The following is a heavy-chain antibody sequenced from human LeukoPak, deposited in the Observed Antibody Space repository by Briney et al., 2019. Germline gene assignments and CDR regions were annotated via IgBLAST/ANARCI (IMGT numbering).Heavy chain of an antibody. CDR1: GYTFTSYD. Sequence: ASVKVSCKASGYTFTSYDINWVRQAPGQGLEWMGWMNPNSGNTGYAQKFQGRVTMTRNTSISTAYMELSSLRSEDTAVYYCARSLGVAAAGTIDYWGQGTLVTVSS. CDR2: MNPNSGNT. CDR3: ARSLGVAAAGTIDY. V-gene: IGHV1-8*01. D-gene: IGHD6-13*01. J-gene: IGHJ4*02.